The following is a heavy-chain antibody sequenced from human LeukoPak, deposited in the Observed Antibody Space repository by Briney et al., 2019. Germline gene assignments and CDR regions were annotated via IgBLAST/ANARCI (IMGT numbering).Heavy chain of an antibody. CDR3: ASGRWDLRFHY. Sequence: SETLSLTCAVYGGSFSGYYWSWIRQSPGNGLEWIGEVNQSGGTNYTPSLESRVTISVDTFKNQFSLKLSSVTAADTAVYFCASGRWDLRFHYWGQGALVTVSS. CDR1: GGSFSGYY. CDR2: VNQSGGT. V-gene: IGHV4-34*01. J-gene: IGHJ4*02. D-gene: IGHD1-26*01.